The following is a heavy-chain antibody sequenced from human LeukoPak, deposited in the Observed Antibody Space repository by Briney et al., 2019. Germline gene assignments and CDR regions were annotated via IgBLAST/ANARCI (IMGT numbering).Heavy chain of an antibody. D-gene: IGHD2-2*01. V-gene: IGHV3-23*01. CDR2: FSGSGVSR. J-gene: IGHJ3*02. CDR1: GFKFSSLA. Sequence: GGSLRLSCAASGFKFSSLAMSWVRQAAGKGLGWVSAFSGSGVSRYHADSVKGRFTISRDNYKNSLYLQMNSLRAEDTAIYYCARDSPCSSTSCQGALDIWGQGTMVTVSS. CDR3: ARDSPCSSTSCQGALDI.